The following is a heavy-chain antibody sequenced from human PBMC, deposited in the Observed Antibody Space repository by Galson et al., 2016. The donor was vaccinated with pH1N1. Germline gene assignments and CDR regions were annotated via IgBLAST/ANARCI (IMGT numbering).Heavy chain of an antibody. J-gene: IGHJ5*02. V-gene: IGHV4-31*03. CDR3: ASAYDFRNYWGFDT. D-gene: IGHD3-3*01. Sequence: TLSLTCTVSGDSIDRGGFYWNWIRQHPGRGLEWIGYIYFSGSTHCNPSHKSRLPISVDTSKNQFSLNLGSVTAADTDVYYCASAYDFRNYWGFDTWGQGTLVTVSS. CDR1: GDSIDRGGFY. CDR2: IYFSGST.